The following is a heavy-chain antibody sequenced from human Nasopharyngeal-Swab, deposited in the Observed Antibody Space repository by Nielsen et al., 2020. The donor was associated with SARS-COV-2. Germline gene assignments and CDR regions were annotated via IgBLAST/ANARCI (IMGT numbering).Heavy chain of an antibody. J-gene: IGHJ6*02. CDR3: AREGGYRYGYRLYYYYGMDV. Sequence: VRQATGKGLEWGSYISSSSSTIYYADSVKGRFTISRDNAKNSLYLQMNSLRDEDSAVYYCAREGGYRYGYRLYYYYGMDVWGQGTTVTVSS. CDR2: ISSSSSTI. D-gene: IGHD5-18*01. V-gene: IGHV3-48*02.